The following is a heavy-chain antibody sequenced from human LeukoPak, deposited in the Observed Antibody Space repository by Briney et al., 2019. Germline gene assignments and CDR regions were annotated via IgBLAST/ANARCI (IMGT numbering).Heavy chain of an antibody. CDR3: ARGGYSSGWPTYYYDSSGYSFFDY. D-gene: IGHD3-22*01. CDR2: INHSGST. Sequence: SETLSLTCTVSGGSISSYYWSWIRQPPGKGLEWIGEINHSGSTNYNPSLKSRVTISVDTSKNQFSLKLSSVTAADTAVYYCARGGYSSGWPTYYYDSSGYSFFDYWGQGTLVTVSS. J-gene: IGHJ4*02. CDR1: GGSISSYY. V-gene: IGHV4-34*01.